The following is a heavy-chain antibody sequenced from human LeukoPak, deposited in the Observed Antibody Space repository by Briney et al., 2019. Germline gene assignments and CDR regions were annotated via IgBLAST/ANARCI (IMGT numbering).Heavy chain of an antibody. D-gene: IGHD7-27*01. J-gene: IGHJ4*02. Sequence: ASVKVSCKASGYTFTSYDFNWVRQATGQRPEWMGWMSPNSGDTGYAQKFQDRVTMTRNTSISTAYMELSSLRSDDTAVYYCARGPPNWGYDYWGPGTLVTVFS. CDR2: MSPNSGDT. CDR3: ARGPPNWGYDY. V-gene: IGHV1-8*01. CDR1: GYTFTSYD.